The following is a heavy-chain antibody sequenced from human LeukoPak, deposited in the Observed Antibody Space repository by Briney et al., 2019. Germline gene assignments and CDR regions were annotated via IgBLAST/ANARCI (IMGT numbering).Heavy chain of an antibody. D-gene: IGHD3/OR15-3a*01. J-gene: IGHJ4*02. V-gene: IGHV3-23*01. CDR3: AKNFSMMVF. CDR2: IRGYDGYT. CDR1: GFVFREND. Sequence: GGSLRLSCAASGFVFRENDMDWVRQAPGKGLEWVSGIRGYDGYTDYADSVRGRFTISRDNSRDTLFLEMNNLRIEDTAIYYCAKNFSMMVFWGPGTQVTVSS.